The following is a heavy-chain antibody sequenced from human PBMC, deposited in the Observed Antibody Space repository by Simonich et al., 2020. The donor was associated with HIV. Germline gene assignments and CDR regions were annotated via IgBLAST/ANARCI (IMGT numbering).Heavy chain of an antibody. D-gene: IGHD5-12*01. CDR3: ARRGGYAFDY. J-gene: IGHJ4*02. CDR1: GGSCMKYH. CDR2: INHSGST. Sequence: QVQLQQWGAGLLKPSETLSLTCAVHGGSCMKYHWSWIRQPPGKGLEGIGEINHSGSTDYNPSLKSRVTISVDTSKIQFSLKLSAVTAADTAMYYCARRGGYAFDYWGQGTLVTVSS. V-gene: IGHV4-34*01.